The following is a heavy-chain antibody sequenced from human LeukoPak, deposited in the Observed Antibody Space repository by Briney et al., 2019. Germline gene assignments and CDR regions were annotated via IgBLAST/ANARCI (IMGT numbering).Heavy chain of an antibody. D-gene: IGHD1-26*01. V-gene: IGHV4-59*08. CDR2: IYYTGNT. CDR3: ARLGGATSPFGY. Sequence: SETLSLTCAVYGGSFSGYYWSWIRQPPGKGLEWIGYIYYTGNTNYNPSLKSRVTISVDTSKNQFSLNLSSVTAADTAIYYCARLGGATSPFGYWGQGTLVTVSS. J-gene: IGHJ4*02. CDR1: GGSFSGYY.